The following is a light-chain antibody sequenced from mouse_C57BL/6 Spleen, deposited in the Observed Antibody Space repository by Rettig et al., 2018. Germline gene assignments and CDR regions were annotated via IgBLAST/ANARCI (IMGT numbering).Light chain of an antibody. CDR2: YAS. Sequence: TNGSPRLLIKYASESISGIPSRFSGSGSGTDFTLSINSVESEDIADYYCQQSNSWPRTFGGGTKLEIK. CDR3: QQSNSWPRT. J-gene: IGKJ1*01. V-gene: IGKV5-48*01.